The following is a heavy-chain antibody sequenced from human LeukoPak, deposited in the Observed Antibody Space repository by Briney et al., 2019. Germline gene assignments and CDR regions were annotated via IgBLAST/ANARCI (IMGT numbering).Heavy chain of an antibody. D-gene: IGHD6-19*01. Sequence: PGTSLRLSCAVSGFTIGSHGMHWVRQAPGKGPEWVAMIAYHGNTEYYGDSVKGRFTISRDNSKNTLYLQMDSLRAEDTAVYHCAKDWGSGGWYNYFDPWGQGTLVTVSS. J-gene: IGHJ5*02. CDR3: AKDWGSGGWYNYFDP. V-gene: IGHV3-30*18. CDR2: IAYHGNTE. CDR1: GFTIGSHG.